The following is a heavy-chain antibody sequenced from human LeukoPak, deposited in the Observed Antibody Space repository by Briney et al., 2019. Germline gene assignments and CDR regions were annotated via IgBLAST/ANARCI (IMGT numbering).Heavy chain of an antibody. J-gene: IGHJ4*02. CDR1: GYSFTTFA. Sequence: ASVKVSCRASGYSFTTFAMNWVRQAPGQGLEFMGWIHPTTGNPAYAQGFSGRFVFSLDTSVTTTYLQINDLKAEDTAVYFCARALDSLGGLSLPDYWGQGTLVTVSS. D-gene: IGHD3-16*02. V-gene: IGHV7-4-1*02. CDR2: IHPTTGNP. CDR3: ARALDSLGGLSLPDY.